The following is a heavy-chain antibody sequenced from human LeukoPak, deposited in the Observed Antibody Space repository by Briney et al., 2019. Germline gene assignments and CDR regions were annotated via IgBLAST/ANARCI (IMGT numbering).Heavy chain of an antibody. CDR1: GYTFTGYY. J-gene: IGHJ4*02. Sequence: ASVKVSCKASGYTFTGYYMHWVRQAAGQGLEWMGWINPNSGGTNYAQKFQGRVTMTRDTSISTAYMELSRLRSDDTAVYYCARDSDIVVVVARPDYWGQGTLVTVSS. V-gene: IGHV1-2*02. CDR2: INPNSGGT. D-gene: IGHD2-15*01. CDR3: ARDSDIVVVVARPDY.